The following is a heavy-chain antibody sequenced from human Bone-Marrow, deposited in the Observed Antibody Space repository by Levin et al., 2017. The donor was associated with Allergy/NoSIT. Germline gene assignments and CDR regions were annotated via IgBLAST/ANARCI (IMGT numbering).Heavy chain of an antibody. CDR1: GGSISSYY. CDR2: IYYSGST. Sequence: SQTLSLTCTVSGGSISSYYWSWIRQPPGKGLEWIGYIYYSGSTNYNPSLKSRVTISVDTSKNQFSLKLSSVTAADTAVYYCARDLYGSGSYYSSGWYHQFDYWGQGTLVTVSS. J-gene: IGHJ4*02. V-gene: IGHV4-59*01. CDR3: ARDLYGSGSYYSSGWYHQFDY. D-gene: IGHD3-10*01.